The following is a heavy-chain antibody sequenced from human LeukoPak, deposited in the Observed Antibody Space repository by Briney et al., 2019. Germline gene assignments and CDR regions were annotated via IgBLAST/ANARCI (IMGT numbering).Heavy chain of an antibody. V-gene: IGHV3-53*01. CDR2: IYSGGST. D-gene: IGHD1-26*01. CDR1: GFTVSSNY. CDR3: ARSVGATMRKNLYFDY. J-gene: IGHJ4*02. Sequence: GGSLRLSCAVSGFTVSSNYMSWVRQAPGKGLEWVSLIYSGGSTYYADSVKGRFTVSRDNSKNTLDLQMNSLRAEDTAVYYCARSVGATMRKNLYFDYWGQGTLVTVSS.